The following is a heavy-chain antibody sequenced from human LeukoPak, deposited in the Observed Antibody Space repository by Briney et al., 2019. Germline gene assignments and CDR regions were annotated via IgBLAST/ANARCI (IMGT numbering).Heavy chain of an antibody. CDR3: ARARRGQWLVYYYYYMDV. D-gene: IGHD6-19*01. V-gene: IGHV1-8*01. CDR2: MNPNSGNT. J-gene: IGHJ6*03. CDR1: GYTFTRYG. Sequence: ASVKVSCKASGYTFTRYGISWVRQATGQGLEWMGWMNPNSGNTGYAQKFQGRVTMTRNTSISTAYMELSSLRSEDTAVYYCARARRGQWLVYYYYYMDVWGKGTTVTISS.